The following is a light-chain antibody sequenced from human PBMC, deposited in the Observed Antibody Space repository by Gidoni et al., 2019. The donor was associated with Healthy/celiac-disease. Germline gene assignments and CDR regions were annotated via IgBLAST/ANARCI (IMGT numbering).Light chain of an antibody. CDR1: QSVSSN. CDR2: GAS. CDR3: QQYNSWPSIT. V-gene: IGKV3-15*01. Sequence: IVMTQSPATLSVSPGERATLSCRASQSVSSNLAWYQQKPGQAPRLLIYGASTRATGIPARFSDSGSGTEFTLTISSLQSEDFAVYYCQQYNSWPSITFGQGTRLEIK. J-gene: IGKJ5*01.